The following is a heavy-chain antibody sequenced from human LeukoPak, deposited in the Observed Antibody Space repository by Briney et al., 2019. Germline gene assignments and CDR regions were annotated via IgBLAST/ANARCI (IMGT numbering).Heavy chain of an antibody. CDR2: INPNSGGT. CDR3: ARDAIAVAAYNWFDP. V-gene: IGHV1-2*02. J-gene: IGHJ5*02. Sequence: ASVKVSCKASGYTFTGYYMHWVRQAPGQGLEWMGWINPNSGGTNYAQKFQGRVTMTRDTSISTAYMELSRLRSDDTAVYYCARDAIAVAAYNWFDPWGQGTLVTVSS. CDR1: GYTFTGYY. D-gene: IGHD6-19*01.